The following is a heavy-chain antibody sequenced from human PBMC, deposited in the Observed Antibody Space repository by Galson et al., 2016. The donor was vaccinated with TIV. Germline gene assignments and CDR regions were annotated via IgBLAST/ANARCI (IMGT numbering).Heavy chain of an antibody. D-gene: IGHD2-2*02. V-gene: IGHV3-11*01. CDR1: GFTFSDYY. CDR2: ITPTGRPI. CDR3: ARDCSGANCYTDPIYFDY. Sequence: SLRLSCAASGFTFSDYYMGWVRQAPGKGLEWVSYITPTGRPIYYTHSVKGRFAISRNNAKNSLYLQMNSLRAEDTAVYYCARDCSGANCYTDPIYFDYWGRGTLVTVSS. J-gene: IGHJ4*02.